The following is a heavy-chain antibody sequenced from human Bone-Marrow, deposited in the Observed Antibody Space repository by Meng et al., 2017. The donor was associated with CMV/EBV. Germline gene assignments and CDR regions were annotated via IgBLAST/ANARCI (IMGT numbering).Heavy chain of an antibody. CDR1: GGTFSSYA. D-gene: IGHD3-3*01. J-gene: IGHJ5*02. Sequence: SGGTFSSYAISWVRQAPGQGLEWMGGIIPIFGTANYAQKFQGRVTITTDESTSTAYMELSSLRSEDTAVYYCASITIFGVVTGSGWFDPWGQGTLVTV. V-gene: IGHV1-69*05. CDR2: IIPIFGTA. CDR3: ASITIFGVVTGSGWFDP.